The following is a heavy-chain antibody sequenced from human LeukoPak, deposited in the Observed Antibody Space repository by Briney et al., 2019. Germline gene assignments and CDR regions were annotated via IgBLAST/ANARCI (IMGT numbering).Heavy chain of an antibody. CDR3: ARVYSSSLHFDY. D-gene: IGHD6-6*01. J-gene: IGHJ4*02. CDR1: GFTFSSYV. CDR2: LTGSGGNT. V-gene: IGHV3-23*01. Sequence: PGGSLRLSCAASGFTFSSYVMSWVRQAPGQGLEWVSTLTGSGGNTYYADSVKGRFTISRDNSKNTLYLQMNSLRAEDTAVYYCARVYSSSLHFDYWGQGTLVTVSS.